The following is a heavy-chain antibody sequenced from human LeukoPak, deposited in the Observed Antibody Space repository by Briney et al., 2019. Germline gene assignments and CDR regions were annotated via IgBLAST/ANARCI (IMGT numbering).Heavy chain of an antibody. CDR2: IYHSGST. Sequence: PSQTLSLTCTVSGGSISSGGYYWSWIRQPPGKGLEWIGYIYHSGSTYYNPSLKSRVTISVDRSKNQFSLKLSSVTAADTAVYYCASRDGYNKNFDYWGQGTLVTVSS. CDR3: ASRDGYNKNFDY. J-gene: IGHJ4*02. CDR1: GGSISSGGYY. D-gene: IGHD5-24*01. V-gene: IGHV4-30-2*01.